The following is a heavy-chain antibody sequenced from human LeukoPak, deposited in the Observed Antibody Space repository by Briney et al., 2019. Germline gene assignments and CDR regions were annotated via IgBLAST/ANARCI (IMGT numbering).Heavy chain of an antibody. Sequence: SETLSLTCAVYSGSFSNYYWSWIRQPPGKGLEWIGEINQSGSTNYNPSLKSRVTISVDTSKNHFSLKLSSVTAADTAVYYCARLYGSGSYYWGQGTLVTVSS. D-gene: IGHD3-10*01. J-gene: IGHJ4*02. CDR1: SGSFSNYY. V-gene: IGHV4-34*01. CDR2: INQSGST. CDR3: ARLYGSGSYY.